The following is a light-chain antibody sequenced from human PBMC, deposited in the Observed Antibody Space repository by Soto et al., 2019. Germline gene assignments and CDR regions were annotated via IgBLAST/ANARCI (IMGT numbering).Light chain of an antibody. Sequence: QSALTQPASVSGSPGQSITISCTGTRSDIGAYTYVSWYQQHPGKAPKVMIYEVSNRPSGVSNRFSSSKSGNTASLTISGLQAEDEADYYCTSYRRDTTWVFGGGTKLTVL. J-gene: IGLJ3*02. CDR3: TSYRRDTTWV. CDR2: EVS. CDR1: RSDIGAYTY. V-gene: IGLV2-14*01.